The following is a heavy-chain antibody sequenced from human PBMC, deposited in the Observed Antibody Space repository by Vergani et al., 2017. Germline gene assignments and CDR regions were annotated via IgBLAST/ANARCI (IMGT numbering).Heavy chain of an antibody. J-gene: IGHJ4*02. V-gene: IGHV3-15*01. CDR3: YTDYHDY. D-gene: IGHD2-2*02. CDR1: EFTFSDVW. CDR2: IRSKNDGGTA. Sequence: EGQLVESGGGLVKPGGSLRLSCAASEFTFSDVWMSWVRQAPGKGLEWSGRIRSKNDGGTADYAAPLKGRFTISRDDSKDSAFLLVNNLKTEDTAVYFCYTDYHDYWGQGTLVTVSS.